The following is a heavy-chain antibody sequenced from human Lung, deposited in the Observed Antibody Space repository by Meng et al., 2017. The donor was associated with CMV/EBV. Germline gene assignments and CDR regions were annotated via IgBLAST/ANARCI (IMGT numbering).Heavy chain of an antibody. D-gene: IGHD2-2*01. J-gene: IGHJ4*02. CDR1: GYSCNTYA. CDR3: ARTGCSSSSCYDY. CDR2: INAGNGNT. Sequence: QVHVVQSGAEGKRPGAAVKVSCKAYGYSCNTYAMHWVRQAPGQRLEWMGWINAGNGNTKYSEKFQSRVTITRDTAASTAYMELSSLRSEDTAVYYCARTGCSSSSCYDYWGQGTLVTVSS. V-gene: IGHV1-3*01.